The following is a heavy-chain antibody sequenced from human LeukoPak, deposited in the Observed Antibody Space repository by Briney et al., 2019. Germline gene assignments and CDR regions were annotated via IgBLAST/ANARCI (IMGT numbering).Heavy chain of an antibody. CDR1: GYTLTELS. CDR2: FDPEDGET. J-gene: IGHJ3*02. CDR3: ATDPKPTAPMDDYSNYGAFDI. V-gene: IGHV1-24*01. D-gene: IGHD4-11*01. Sequence: GASVKVSCKVSGYTLTELSMHWVRQAPGKGLEWMGGFDPEDGETIYAQKFQGRVTMTEDTSTDTAYMELSSLRSEDTAVYYCATDPKPTAPMDDYSNYGAFDIWGQGTMVTVSS.